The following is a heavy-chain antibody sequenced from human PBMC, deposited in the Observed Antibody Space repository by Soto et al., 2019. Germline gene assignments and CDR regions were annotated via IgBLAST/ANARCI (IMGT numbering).Heavy chain of an antibody. CDR2: ISYDGSNR. Sequence: QVQLVESGGGVVQPGRSLRLSCVASGFIFGNYGMHWVRQAPGKGLEWVAVISYDGSNRYYADSVKGRFTVSRDNSNNTLYLQVDALRTDDPAIYYCAKDLRAGYYDSTGEADSWGQGILVSVSS. CDR1: GFIFGNYG. CDR3: AKDLRAGYYDSTGEADS. V-gene: IGHV3-30*18. D-gene: IGHD3-22*01. J-gene: IGHJ4*02.